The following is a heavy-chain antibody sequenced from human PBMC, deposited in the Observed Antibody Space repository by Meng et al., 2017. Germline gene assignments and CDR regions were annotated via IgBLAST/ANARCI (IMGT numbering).Heavy chain of an antibody. Sequence: HQQQSGPGWVKPSQALSVVCAIAGDNVSSNSAACNWIRQSPSGGLEWRGRAYYRSKWYHDYAESVKSRISIDPDTSKNQFALQLRSVTPEDSAVYYCARGSYSFDSWGQRTLVTVSS. CDR2: AYYRSKWYH. CDR3: ARGSYSFDS. D-gene: IGHD1-26*01. J-gene: IGHJ4*02. V-gene: IGHV6-1*01. CDR1: GDNVSSNSAA.